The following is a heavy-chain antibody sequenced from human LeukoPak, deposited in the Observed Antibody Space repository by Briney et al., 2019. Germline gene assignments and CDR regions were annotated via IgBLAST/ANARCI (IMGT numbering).Heavy chain of an antibody. CDR1: GFTFSSYS. V-gene: IGHV3-48*04. J-gene: IGHJ3*02. CDR2: ISSSSSTI. Sequence: PGGSLRLSCAASGFTFSSYSMNWVRQAPGKGLEWVSYISSSSSTIYYADSVKGRFTISRDNAKNSLYLQMNSLRAEDTAVYYCARERNRDAFDIWGQGTMVTVSS. CDR3: ARERNRDAFDI.